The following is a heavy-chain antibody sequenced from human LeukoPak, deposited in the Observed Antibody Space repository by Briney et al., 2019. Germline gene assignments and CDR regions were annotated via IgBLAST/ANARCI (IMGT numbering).Heavy chain of an antibody. V-gene: IGHV1-18*01. CDR3: ARAWPSPDSPGYDY. CDR2: ISAYSGNT. D-gene: IGHD3-22*01. Sequence: VASVKVSCKASGYTFTSYGISWVRQAPGQGLEWMGWISAYSGNTNYAQKLQGRVTMTTDTSTSTAYMELRSLRSDDTAVYYCARAWPSPDSPGYDYWGQGTLVTVSS. CDR1: GYTFTSYG. J-gene: IGHJ4*02.